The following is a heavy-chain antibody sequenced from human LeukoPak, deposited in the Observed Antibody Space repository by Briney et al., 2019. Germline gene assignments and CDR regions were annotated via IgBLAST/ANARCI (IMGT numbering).Heavy chain of an antibody. CDR3: AKDRAHSSSWSYSFDY. Sequence: PGGSLGLSCAASGFTFTNYGMHWVRQAPGKGLEWVAVIWHKGDVKYYADSVKGRFTISRDNSKNSLYLQMNSLRAEDTALYYCAKDRAHSSSWSYSFDYWGQGTLVTVSS. D-gene: IGHD6-13*01. CDR1: GFTFTNYG. V-gene: IGHV3-33*03. J-gene: IGHJ4*02. CDR2: IWHKGDVK.